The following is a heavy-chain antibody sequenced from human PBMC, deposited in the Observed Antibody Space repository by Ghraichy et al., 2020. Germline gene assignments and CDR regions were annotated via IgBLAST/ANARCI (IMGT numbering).Heavy chain of an antibody. V-gene: IGHV1-18*01. Sequence: ASVKVSCKASGGTFSSYAISWVRQAPGQGLEWMGWISAYNGNTNYAQKLQGRVTMTTDTSTSTAYMELRSLRSDDTAVYYCAREYPGYGMDVWGQGTTVTVSS. J-gene: IGHJ6*02. CDR2: ISAYNGNT. CDR3: AREYPGYGMDV. CDR1: GGTFSSYA. D-gene: IGHD2-2*01.